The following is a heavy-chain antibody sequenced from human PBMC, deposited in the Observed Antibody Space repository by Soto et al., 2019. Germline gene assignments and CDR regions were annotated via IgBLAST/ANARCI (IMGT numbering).Heavy chain of an antibody. D-gene: IGHD3-10*01. CDR1: GGTFSSYA. CDR2: IIPIFGTA. Sequence: SVKVSCKASGGTFSSYAISWVRQAPGQGLEWMGGIIPIFGTANYAQKFQGRVTITADESTSTAYMELSSLRSEDTAVYYCASMVRGVMTSPFDYWGQGTMVTVSS. V-gene: IGHV1-69*13. CDR3: ASMVRGVMTSPFDY. J-gene: IGHJ4*02.